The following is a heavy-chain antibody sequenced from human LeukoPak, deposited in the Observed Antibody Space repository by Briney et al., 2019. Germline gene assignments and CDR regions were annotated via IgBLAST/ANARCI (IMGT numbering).Heavy chain of an antibody. V-gene: IGHV3-23*01. CDR1: GFTFSSYG. D-gene: IGHD5-18*01. Sequence: GGSLRPSCAASGFTFSSYGMSWVRQAPGKGLEWVSAISGSGGSTYYADSVKGRFTISRDNSKNTLYLQMNSLRAEDTAVYYCAKGRIQLWTDFDYWGQGTLVTVSS. CDR2: ISGSGGST. J-gene: IGHJ4*02. CDR3: AKGRIQLWTDFDY.